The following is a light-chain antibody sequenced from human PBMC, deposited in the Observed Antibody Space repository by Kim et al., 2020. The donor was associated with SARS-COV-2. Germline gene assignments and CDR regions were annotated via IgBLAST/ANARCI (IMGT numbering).Light chain of an antibody. CDR1: SSDIGGYDY. V-gene: IGLV2-14*03. J-gene: IGLJ1*01. CDR3: HSYISGSTPHA. Sequence: QSITVSCTGTSSDIGGYDYVSWYQQHPGKAPKLIIYDVYNRPSGVSNRFSGSKSGTTASLTISGLQAEDEADYYCHSYISGSTPHAFGTGTKVTVL. CDR2: DVY.